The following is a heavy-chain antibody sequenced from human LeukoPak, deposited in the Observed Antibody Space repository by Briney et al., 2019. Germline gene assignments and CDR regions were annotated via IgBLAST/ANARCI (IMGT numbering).Heavy chain of an antibody. CDR1: GFSFNKVW. CDR2: IKSTTDGGTA. V-gene: IGHV3-15*01. CDR3: TTAGIVAAVLRHY. D-gene: IGHD5-12*01. J-gene: IGHJ4*01. Sequence: GGSLRLSCAASGFSFNKVWLNWLRQAPGRGREWVGRIKSTTDGGTADYAAPVKGRFSISRDDSKNILYLQMNSLKTEDTAVYYGTTAGIVAAVLRHYWGKGTLVTVSS.